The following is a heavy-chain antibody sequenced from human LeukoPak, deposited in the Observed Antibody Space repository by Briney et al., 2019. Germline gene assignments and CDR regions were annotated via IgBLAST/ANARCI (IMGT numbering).Heavy chain of an antibody. CDR2: ISAYNGDI. D-gene: IGHD6-19*01. CDR1: GYTFNKHG. CDR3: ARDPSNTSGWSPYFDY. J-gene: IGHJ4*02. Sequence: ASVMVSCKASGYTFNKHGITWVRQAPGQGLEWTGWISAYNGDIKYGQRFQGRVTLLTDTTASTAYMELRSLRSDDTAVYYCARDPSNTSGWSPYFDYWGQGALVTVSS. V-gene: IGHV1-18*04.